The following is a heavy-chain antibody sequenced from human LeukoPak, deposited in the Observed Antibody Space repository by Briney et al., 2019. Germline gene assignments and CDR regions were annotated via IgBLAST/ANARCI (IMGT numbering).Heavy chain of an antibody. Sequence: GGSLRLSCAASGFTFSSYAMSWVRQAPGKGLEWVSAISGSGGSTYYADSVKGRFTISRDNSKNTLHLQMNSLRAEDTAVYYCAKHRSYYDFWSGYRKWFDPWGQGTLVTVSS. D-gene: IGHD3-3*01. J-gene: IGHJ5*02. CDR1: GFTFSSYA. CDR2: ISGSGGST. V-gene: IGHV3-23*01. CDR3: AKHRSYYDFWSGYRKWFDP.